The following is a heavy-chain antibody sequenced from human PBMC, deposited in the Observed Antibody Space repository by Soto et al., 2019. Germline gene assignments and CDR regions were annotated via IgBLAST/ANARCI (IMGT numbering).Heavy chain of an antibody. Sequence: EVQLVESGGGLVQPGRSLRLSCAASGFTFDDYAMHWVRQAPGKGLEWVSGISWNSGSIGYVDSVKGRFTISRDNAKNSLYLQMNSLRAEDTALYYCAKVEYSSSSGMDVWGQGTTVTVSS. J-gene: IGHJ6*02. D-gene: IGHD6-13*01. CDR1: GFTFDDYA. CDR2: ISWNSGSI. V-gene: IGHV3-9*01. CDR3: AKVEYSSSSGMDV.